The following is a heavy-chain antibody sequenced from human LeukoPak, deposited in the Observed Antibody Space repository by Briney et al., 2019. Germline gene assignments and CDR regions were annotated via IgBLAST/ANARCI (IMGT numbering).Heavy chain of an antibody. CDR2: AGWAGGTT. D-gene: IGHD3-10*02. V-gene: IGHV3-43*01. Sequence: GGSLRLSCATSGFNFDRYTIHWVRQAPGKGLEWVSLAGWAGGTTFYSDSVRGRFTISRDSGRKSVYLQMNSLTTDDTAFYFCAKELDTMFFDYWSQGALVTVFS. CDR3: AKELDTMFFDY. J-gene: IGHJ4*02. CDR1: GFNFDRYT.